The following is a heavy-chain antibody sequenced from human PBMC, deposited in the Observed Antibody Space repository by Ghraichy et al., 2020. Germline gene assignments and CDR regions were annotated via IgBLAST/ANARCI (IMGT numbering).Heavy chain of an antibody. J-gene: IGHJ4*02. CDR1: GFTFSSYA. Sequence: GGALRLSCAASGFTFSSYAMSWVRQAPGKGLEWVSAISGSGGSTYYADSVKGRFTISRDNSKNTLYLQMNSLRAEDTAVYYCAKDRPAGYYDSSGYYSDWGQGTLVTVSS. CDR2: ISGSGGST. CDR3: AKDRPAGYYDSSGYYSD. V-gene: IGHV3-23*01. D-gene: IGHD3-22*01.